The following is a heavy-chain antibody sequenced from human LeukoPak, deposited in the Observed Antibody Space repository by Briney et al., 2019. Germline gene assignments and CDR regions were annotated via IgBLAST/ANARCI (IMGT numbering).Heavy chain of an antibody. J-gene: IGHJ5*02. D-gene: IGHD2-2*01. V-gene: IGHV3-23*01. CDR2: ISGSGGST. CDR3: AKDGRKKHIPHYIVVVPAAVWFDP. CDR1: GFTLSSYW. Sequence: QSGGSLRLSCAASGFTLSSYWMHWVRQAPGKGLEWVSAISGSGGSTYYADSVKGRFTISRDNSKNTLYLQMNSLRAEDTAVYYCAKDGRKKHIPHYIVVVPAAVWFDPWGQGTLVTVSS.